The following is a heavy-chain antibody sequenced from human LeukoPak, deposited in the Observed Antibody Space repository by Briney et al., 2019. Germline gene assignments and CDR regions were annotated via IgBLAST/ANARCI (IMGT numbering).Heavy chain of an antibody. V-gene: IGHV4-59*01. CDR2: IYDSGSI. D-gene: IGHD6-13*01. CDR1: GGSISSYY. Sequence: SETLSLTCTVSGGSISSYYWSWIRQAPGKGLEWIGYIYDSGSINYSPSLKSRVTISVDTSKNQFSLRLSSVTAADTAVYYCARGIAEGNWFDPWGQGTRVTVCS. J-gene: IGHJ5*02. CDR3: ARGIAEGNWFDP.